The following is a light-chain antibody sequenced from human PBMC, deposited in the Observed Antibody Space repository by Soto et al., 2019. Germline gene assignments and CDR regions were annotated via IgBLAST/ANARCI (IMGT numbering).Light chain of an antibody. CDR3: QQSYSPLPVT. CDR2: AAS. CDR1: QSISRF. Sequence: DIQMTQSPSSLAASVGDRVTITCRASQSISRFLNWYQQKPGKAPKLLIYAASSLQSGVPSRFSGSGSGTDFTLTISSLQPEDFATYYCQQSYSPLPVTFGQGTRLEIK. J-gene: IGKJ5*01. V-gene: IGKV1-39*01.